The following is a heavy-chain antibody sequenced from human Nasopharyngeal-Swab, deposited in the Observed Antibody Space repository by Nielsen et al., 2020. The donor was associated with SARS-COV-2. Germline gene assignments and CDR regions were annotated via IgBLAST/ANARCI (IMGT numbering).Heavy chain of an antibody. CDR1: GFSFSTHA. CDR3: VRDSSWAFDS. V-gene: IGHV3-48*01. D-gene: IGHD7-27*01. J-gene: IGHJ4*02. Sequence: GESLKISCAASGFSFSTHAMNWVRQAPGKGLEWISNIRMTDSDVFYADSVKGRFTISRDNAKNSLYLQMNSLRAEDTAVYYCVRDSSWAFDSWGQGTLVTVSS. CDR2: IRMTDSDV.